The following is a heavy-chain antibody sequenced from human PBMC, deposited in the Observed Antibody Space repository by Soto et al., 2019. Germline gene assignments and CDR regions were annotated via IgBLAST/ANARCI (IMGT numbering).Heavy chain of an antibody. CDR3: ARDLFAGQQLDIPWFEP. V-gene: IGHV3-21*06. CDR1: GFPFSAYN. CDR2: ITSKTGQI. D-gene: IGHD3-9*01. J-gene: IGHJ5*02. Sequence: EVQLVESGGGLVKPGGSLRLSCTGSGFPFSAYNMNWVRQVPGKGPEWISSITSKTGQIYSAESVKGRFTISRDNAKNSLYLEMNRLGAEDTAVYFCARDLFAGQQLDIPWFEPWGQGTLVTVSS.